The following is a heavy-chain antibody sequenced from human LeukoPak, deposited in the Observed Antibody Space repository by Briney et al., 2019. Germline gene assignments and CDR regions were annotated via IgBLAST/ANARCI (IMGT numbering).Heavy chain of an antibody. V-gene: IGHV1-69*05. J-gene: IGHJ6*03. CDR2: IIPIFGTA. CDR1: GGTFSSYA. D-gene: IGHD6-13*01. CDR3: ARAYSSSWYGSRYYYYMDV. Sequence: ASVKVSCKASGGTFSSYAISWVRQAPGQGLEWMGGIIPIFGTANYAQKFQGSVTITTDESTSTAYMELSSLRSEDTAVYYCARAYSSSWYGSRYYYYMDVWGKGTTVTVSS.